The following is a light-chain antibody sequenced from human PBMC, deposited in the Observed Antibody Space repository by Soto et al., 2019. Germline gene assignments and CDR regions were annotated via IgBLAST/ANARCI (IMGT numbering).Light chain of an antibody. V-gene: IGKV1-12*01. CDR1: QNIGSW. Sequence: DLQMTQSPSSVSASVGDRVTITCRASQNIGSWLAWYQQKPGKAADLLIYAASSLQSGVPSRFYGSGSGTDFTLTITSLQPEDFATYYCQQGDSFPISFGQGTRLEIK. J-gene: IGKJ5*01. CDR3: QQGDSFPIS. CDR2: AAS.